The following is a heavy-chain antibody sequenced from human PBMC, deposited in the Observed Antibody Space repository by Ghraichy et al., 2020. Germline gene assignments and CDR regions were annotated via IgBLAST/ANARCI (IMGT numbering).Heavy chain of an antibody. CDR3: ARQLYYYDSSGYYFPYYFDY. CDR1: GGSISSSSYY. V-gene: IGHV4-39*01. J-gene: IGHJ4*02. D-gene: IGHD3-22*01. Sequence: SETLSLTCTVSGGSISSSSYYWGWIRQPPGKGLEWIGGIYYSGSTYYNPSLKSRVTISVDTSKNQFSLKLSSVTAADTAVYYCARQLYYYDSSGYYFPYYFDYWGQGTLVTVSS. CDR2: IYYSGST.